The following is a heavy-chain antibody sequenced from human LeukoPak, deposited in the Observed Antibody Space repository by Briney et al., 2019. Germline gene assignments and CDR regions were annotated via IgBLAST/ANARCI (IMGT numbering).Heavy chain of an antibody. CDR3: ARTAPGFVEWELLEYYFDY. J-gene: IGHJ4*02. V-gene: IGHV4-39*01. Sequence: PSETLSLTCTVSGGSISSSSYYWGWIRQPPGKGLEWIGSIYYSGSTYYNPSLKSRVTISVDTSKNQFSLKLSSVTAADTAVYYCARTAPGFVEWELLEYYFDYWGQGTLVTVSS. CDR2: IYYSGST. CDR1: GGSISSSSYY. D-gene: IGHD1-26*01.